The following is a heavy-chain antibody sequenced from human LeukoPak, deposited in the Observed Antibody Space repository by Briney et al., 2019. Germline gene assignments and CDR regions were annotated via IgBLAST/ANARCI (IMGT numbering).Heavy chain of an antibody. J-gene: IGHJ5*02. D-gene: IGHD6-13*01. CDR3: ARDLAAASFWFDP. CDR2: IEQGGSEI. Sequence: GGSLRLSCAASGFTFNYYWMNWVRQAPGKGLEWVANIEQGGSEIYYVDSVKGRFTISRDNAKNSLYLQMNSLRAEDTAVYYCARDLAAASFWFDPWGQGTLVTVSS. V-gene: IGHV3-7*01. CDR1: GFTFNYYW.